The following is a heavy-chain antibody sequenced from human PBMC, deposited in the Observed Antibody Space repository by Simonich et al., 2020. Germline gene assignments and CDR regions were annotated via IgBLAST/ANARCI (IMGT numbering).Heavy chain of an antibody. V-gene: IGHV3-7*01. Sequence: EVQLVESGGGLVQPGGSLRLSCAASGFTFSSYWMSWVRQATGKVREWVAKIKQDGSEKYYVVSVKGRFTIARDNAKNSLYLQMNSLRAEDTAVYYCACLGTGDAFDIWGQGTMVTVSS. CDR1: GFTFSSYW. CDR3: ACLGTGDAFDI. J-gene: IGHJ3*02. D-gene: IGHD3-9*01. CDR2: IKQDGSEK.